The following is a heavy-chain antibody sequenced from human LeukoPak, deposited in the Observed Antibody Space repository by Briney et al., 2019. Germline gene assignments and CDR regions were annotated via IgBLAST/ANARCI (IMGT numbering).Heavy chain of an antibody. D-gene: IGHD1-26*01. V-gene: IGHV3-7*03. J-gene: IGHJ5*02. Sequence: GGSLRLSCAASGFTFSGYWMSWVRQAPGKGLEWVANINQDGSIIHYVDSAKGRFTISRDNSKNTLYLQMNSLRAEDTAVYYCAKDSAGSYYNWFDPWGQGTLVTVSS. CDR2: INQDGSII. CDR3: AKDSAGSYYNWFDP. CDR1: GFTFSGYW.